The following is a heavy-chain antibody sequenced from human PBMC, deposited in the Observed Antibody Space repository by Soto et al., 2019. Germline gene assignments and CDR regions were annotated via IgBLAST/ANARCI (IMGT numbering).Heavy chain of an antibody. CDR2: ISYDGSNK. V-gene: IGHV3-30*18. D-gene: IGHD2-21*01. Sequence: QVQLVESGGGVVQPGRSLRLSCAASGFTFSSYGMHWVRQAPGKGLEWVAVISYDGSNKYYADSVKGRFTISRDNSKNTLYMQMNSLRAEDTAVYYCAKDLVRGNYYYYDVMDVWGQGTTVTVSS. J-gene: IGHJ6*02. CDR3: AKDLVRGNYYYYDVMDV. CDR1: GFTFSSYG.